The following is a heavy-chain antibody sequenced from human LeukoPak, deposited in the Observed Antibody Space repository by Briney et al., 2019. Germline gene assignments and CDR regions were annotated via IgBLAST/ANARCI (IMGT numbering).Heavy chain of an antibody. J-gene: IGHJ4*02. CDR3: AKARISKVYGSGSYLDY. CDR1: GFTFDDYA. V-gene: IGHV3-9*01. Sequence: GGSLRLSCAASGFTFDDYAMHWVRQAPGKGLEWVSGISWNSGSIGYADSVKGRFTISRDNAKNSLYLQMNSLRAEDTALYYCAKARISKVYGSGSYLDYWGQGTLVTVSS. D-gene: IGHD3-10*01. CDR2: ISWNSGSI.